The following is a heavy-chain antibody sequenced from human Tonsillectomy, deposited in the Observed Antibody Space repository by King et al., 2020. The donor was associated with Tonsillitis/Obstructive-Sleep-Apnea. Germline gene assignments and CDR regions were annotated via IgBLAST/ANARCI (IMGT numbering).Heavy chain of an antibody. CDR3: ARVVPGSSGYYFDY. D-gene: IGHD3-22*01. CDR2: IYHSGST. CDR1: GGSISRGTYS. J-gene: IGHJ4*02. Sequence: LQLQESGSGLVKPSQTLSLTCAVSGGSISRGTYSWSWIRPPPGEGLGWIGYIYHSGSTYYNPSLKSRVTISVDSSKNQFSLKLSSVTAADTAVYYCARVVPGSSGYYFDYWGQGTLVTVSS. V-gene: IGHV4-30-2*01.